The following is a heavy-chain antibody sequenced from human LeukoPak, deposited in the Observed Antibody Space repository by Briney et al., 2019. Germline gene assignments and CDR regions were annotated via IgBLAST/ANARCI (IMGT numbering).Heavy chain of an antibody. V-gene: IGHV3-23*01. J-gene: IGHJ3*02. CDR2: ISRSDGTT. CDR3: ARDWRYCTGGSCSHGFDI. Sequence: PGGSLRLSCAASGFTFSSYAMTWVRQAPGTGLEWVSSISRSDGTTYYADSVKGRFTISRDNSKNTLFLQMNSLRAEDTAVYYCARDWRYCTGGSCSHGFDIWGQGTMVTVSS. D-gene: IGHD2-15*01. CDR1: GFTFSSYA.